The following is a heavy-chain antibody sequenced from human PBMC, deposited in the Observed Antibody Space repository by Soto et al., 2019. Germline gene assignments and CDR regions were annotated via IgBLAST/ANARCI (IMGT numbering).Heavy chain of an antibody. CDR3: VQGRYPTMATPLDH. J-gene: IGHJ4*02. D-gene: IGHD2-15*01. CDR1: GFTFDNCG. V-gene: IGHV3-9*01. Sequence: EVQLVESGGGLVQPGRSLRLSCAASGFTFDNCGMHWVRQAPGKGLEWVAGISWDSSTIGYADSVKGRFIISRDDAKHSLYLQMDSLRGEDTALYYCVQGRYPTMATPLDHWGQGTQVIVSS. CDR2: ISWDSSTI.